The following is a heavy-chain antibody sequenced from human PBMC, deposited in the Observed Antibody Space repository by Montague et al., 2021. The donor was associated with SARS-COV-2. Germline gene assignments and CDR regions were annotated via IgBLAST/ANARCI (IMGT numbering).Heavy chain of an antibody. D-gene: IGHD1-26*01. V-gene: IGHV4-30-2*03. CDR3: ARHGRALIGGWNWFDS. Sequence: TLSLTCTLSGGSISSGGYYWSWIRQPPGKGLEWIGRIFYTGTPYYNPSLKSRVTISVDRSKNQFSLNLNSVTAADTAVYYCARHGRALIGGWNWFDSWGQGILVTVSS. CDR1: GGSISSGGYY. CDR2: IFYTGTP. J-gene: IGHJ5*01.